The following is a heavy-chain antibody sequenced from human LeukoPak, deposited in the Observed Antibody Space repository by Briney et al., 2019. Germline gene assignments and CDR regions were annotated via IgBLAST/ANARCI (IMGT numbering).Heavy chain of an antibody. CDR2: IGGRGGSA. V-gene: IGHV3-23*01. J-gene: IGHJ6*03. Sequence: PGGSLRLSCTASGFTFGDYVMSWVRQAPGKGLEWVSCIGGRGGSAYYADSVKGRFTISRDNSKNTLYLRMNSLRAEDTAVYYCAKQGRDWLRDYYYYMDVWGKGTTVTISS. CDR1: GFTFGDYV. D-gene: IGHD3-9*01. CDR3: AKQGRDWLRDYYYYMDV.